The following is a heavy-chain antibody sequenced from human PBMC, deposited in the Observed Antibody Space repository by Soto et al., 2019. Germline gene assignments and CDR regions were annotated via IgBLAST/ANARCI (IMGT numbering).Heavy chain of an antibody. D-gene: IGHD1-7*01. J-gene: IGHJ4*02. Sequence: QVQLQESGPGLVKPSGTLSLTCAVSGGSISSSNWWRWVRQPPGKGLEWIGAIYHSGSTNYHPSLTSRVTTAVDKSKNQFSLKLSSVTAADTAVYSCASLRGTTVLVYWGQGTLVTVSS. CDR1: GGSISSSNW. CDR2: IYHSGST. V-gene: IGHV4-4*02. CDR3: ASLRGTTVLVY.